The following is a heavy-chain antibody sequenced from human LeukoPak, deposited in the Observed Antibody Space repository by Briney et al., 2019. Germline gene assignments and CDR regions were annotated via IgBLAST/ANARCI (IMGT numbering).Heavy chain of an antibody. D-gene: IGHD6-19*01. Sequence: PGGSLRLSCAASGFTFSSYAMHWVRQAPGKGLEWVAVISYDGSNKYYADSVKGRFTISRDKSKNTLNLQMDSLRAEDTAAYFCARDPRLAVAGNYYFDYWGQGTLVTVSS. J-gene: IGHJ4*02. CDR2: ISYDGSNK. CDR3: ARDPRLAVAGNYYFDY. CDR1: GFTFSSYA. V-gene: IGHV3-30-3*01.